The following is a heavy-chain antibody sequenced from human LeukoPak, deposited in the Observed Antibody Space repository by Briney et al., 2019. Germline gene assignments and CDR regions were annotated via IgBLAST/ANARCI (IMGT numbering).Heavy chain of an antibody. Sequence: PSETLSLTCTVSGGSISSYYWSWIRQPPGKGLEWIGYIYYSGSTNYNPPLKSRVTISVDTSKNQFSLKLSSVTAADTAVYYCAREGGSALDYWGQGTLVTVSS. CDR3: AREGGSALDY. J-gene: IGHJ4*02. D-gene: IGHD1-26*01. V-gene: IGHV4-59*01. CDR1: GGSISSYY. CDR2: IYYSGST.